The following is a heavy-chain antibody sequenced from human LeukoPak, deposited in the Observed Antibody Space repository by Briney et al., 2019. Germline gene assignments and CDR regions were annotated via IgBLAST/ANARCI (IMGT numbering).Heavy chain of an antibody. CDR3: ARSAIFDALDI. Sequence: GGSLRLSCTAYGFNFSGSAMHWVRQASGKGLEWIGRIRSKANSYATAYAASVKGRFTISRDDSKNTAYLQMNSLRAEDTAVYYCARSAIFDALDIWGQGTMVTVSS. CDR1: GFNFSGSA. CDR2: IRSKANSYAT. D-gene: IGHD3-9*01. J-gene: IGHJ3*02. V-gene: IGHV3-73*01.